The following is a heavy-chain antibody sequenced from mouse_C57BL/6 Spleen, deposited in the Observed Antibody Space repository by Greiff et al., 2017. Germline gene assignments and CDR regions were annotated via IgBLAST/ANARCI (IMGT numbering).Heavy chain of an antibody. D-gene: IGHD1-1*01. J-gene: IGHJ4*01. CDR1: GYTFTSYW. Sequence: VQLQQSGAELVKPGASVKLSCKASGYTFTSYWMHWVKQRPGQGLEWIGMIHPNSGSTNYNEKFKSKATLTVDKSSITAYMQLSSLTSEDSAVYYGARGMVLRYYAMDYWGQGTSVTVSS. CDR3: ARGMVLRYYAMDY. CDR2: IHPNSGST. V-gene: IGHV1-64*01.